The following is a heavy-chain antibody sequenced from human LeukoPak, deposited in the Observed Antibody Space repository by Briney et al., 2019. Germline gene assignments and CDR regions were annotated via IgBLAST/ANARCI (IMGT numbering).Heavy chain of an antibody. Sequence: ASVKVSCKASGYTFISSDINWVRQASGQGLEWPGWMNPNSGNRAYAPKFQGRVTMTRDTSTSTAYMELTSLNYDDTAVYYCARGLPTRGSSWFEPWGQGTLVTVSS. D-gene: IGHD3-10*01. CDR1: GYTFISSD. CDR3: ARGLPTRGSSWFEP. V-gene: IGHV1-8*01. CDR2: MNPNSGNR. J-gene: IGHJ5*02.